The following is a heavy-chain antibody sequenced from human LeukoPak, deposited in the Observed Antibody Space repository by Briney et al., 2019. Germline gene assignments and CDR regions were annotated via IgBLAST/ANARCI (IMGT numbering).Heavy chain of an antibody. Sequence: GASVKVSCKASGYTFTSYYMHWVRQAPGQGLEWMGIINPSGGSTSYAQKFQGRVTMTRDMSTSTVYMELSSLRSEDTAVYYCARERVEMVYAFDIWGQGTTVTVSS. CDR3: ARERVEMVYAFDI. CDR1: GYTFTSYY. V-gene: IGHV1-46*01. CDR2: INPSGGST. J-gene: IGHJ3*02. D-gene: IGHD5-24*01.